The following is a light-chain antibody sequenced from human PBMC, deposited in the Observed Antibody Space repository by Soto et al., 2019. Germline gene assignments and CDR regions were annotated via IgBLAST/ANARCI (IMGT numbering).Light chain of an antibody. CDR2: GAS. Sequence: DVQMTQSPFTLSASVGDSVTVTCRASQNIITDLAWHQPKPGKGPRLLIQGASSLQVGVPSRFSGSGSGTEFTLTIAGLQPDDVATYYCQQYYSYPRAFGGGTKVDI. V-gene: IGKV1-5*03. CDR1: QNIITD. J-gene: IGKJ4*01. CDR3: QQYYSYPRA.